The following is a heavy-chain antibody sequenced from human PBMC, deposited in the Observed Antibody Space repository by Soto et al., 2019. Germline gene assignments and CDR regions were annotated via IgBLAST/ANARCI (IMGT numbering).Heavy chain of an antibody. CDR2: VSGGSGAT. Sequence: DVQILESGGGLVEPGGSLRLSCAASEFSVSTYGVTWVRQGPGKGLEWVSGVSGGSGATHYRDSVKGRFTITTDYPENTAYLQMNSLRVEDTAVYYCTRWNGYGDLWGQGILVTVS. J-gene: IGHJ5*02. V-gene: IGHV3-23*01. D-gene: IGHD1-1*01. CDR1: EFSVSTYG. CDR3: TRWNGYGDL.